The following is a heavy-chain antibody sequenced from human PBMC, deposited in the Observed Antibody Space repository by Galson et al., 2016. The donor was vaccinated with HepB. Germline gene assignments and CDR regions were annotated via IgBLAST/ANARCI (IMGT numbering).Heavy chain of an antibody. V-gene: IGHV2-5*02. J-gene: IGHJ4*02. CDR1: GFSINTNGVG. CDR2: IYWGNDQ. D-gene: IGHD4-23*01. Sequence: PALVKPTQTLTLACNFSGFSINTNGVGVGWVRQTPGQALEWLALIYWGNDQRYSPSLRSRLTITKDIRKKQVVLTMTNMYPVDTATYYCTRLTWRGRDSRGNLFLFDYWGQGTRVTVSS. CDR3: TRLTWRGRDSRGNLFLFDY.